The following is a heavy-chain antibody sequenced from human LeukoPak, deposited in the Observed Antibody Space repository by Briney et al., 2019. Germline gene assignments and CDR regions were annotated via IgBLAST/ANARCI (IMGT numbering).Heavy chain of an antibody. D-gene: IGHD1-7*01. Sequence: PGGSLRLSCAASGFTFSNVRMSWVRQVPGKGLEWVGRIRRKTDGETTDHAAPVKGRFTISRDDSKSTLYLQMNSLKIEDTAVYYCTTDEDWNYARKDVWGQGATVIVSS. J-gene: IGHJ6*02. CDR3: TTDEDWNYARKDV. V-gene: IGHV3-15*01. CDR2: IRRKTDGETT. CDR1: GFTFSNVR.